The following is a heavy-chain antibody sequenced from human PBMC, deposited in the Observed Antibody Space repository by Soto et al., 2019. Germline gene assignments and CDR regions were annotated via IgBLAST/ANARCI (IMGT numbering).Heavy chain of an antibody. CDR2: IKSKTDGGTT. J-gene: IGHJ4*02. D-gene: IGHD6-19*01. CDR3: AKRKGYSSGWYPDDY. V-gene: IGHV3-15*01. CDR1: GFTFSNAW. Sequence: GGSLRLSCAASGFTFSNAWMSWVRQAPGKGLEWVGRIKSKTDGGTTDYAAPVKGRFTISRDDSKNTLYLQMNSLKTEDTAVYYCAKRKGYSSGWYPDDYWGQGTLVTVSS.